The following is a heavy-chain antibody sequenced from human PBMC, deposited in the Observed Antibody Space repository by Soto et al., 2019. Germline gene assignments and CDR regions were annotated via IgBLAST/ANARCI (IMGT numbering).Heavy chain of an antibody. V-gene: IGHV3-9*01. CDR2: IAWNRDNI. CDR3: LKDLGSKWACNGFAV. D-gene: IGHD6-13*01. J-gene: IGHJ3*01. Sequence: GWSLRLSCAASGFTFDDYALHWVRQAPGKGLEWVSGIAWNRDNIGYADSVKGRFTISRDSAKNSLYLEMNSLRTEDTGFYYCLKDLGSKWACNGFAVWRQGTKGTVSS. CDR1: GFTFDDYA.